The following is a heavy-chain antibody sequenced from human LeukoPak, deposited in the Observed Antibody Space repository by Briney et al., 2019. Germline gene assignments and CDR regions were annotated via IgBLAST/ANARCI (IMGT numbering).Heavy chain of an antibody. CDR3: ARDSGVTDSGWFDP. CDR2: ISSSSSYI. Sequence: GGSLRLSCAASGFTFSSYSMNWVRQAPGKGLEWVSSISSSSSYIYYADSVKGRFTISRDNAKNSLYLQMNSLRAEDTAVYYCARDSGVTDSGWFDPWGQGTLVTVSS. J-gene: IGHJ5*02. V-gene: IGHV3-21*01. D-gene: IGHD1-14*01. CDR1: GFTFSSYS.